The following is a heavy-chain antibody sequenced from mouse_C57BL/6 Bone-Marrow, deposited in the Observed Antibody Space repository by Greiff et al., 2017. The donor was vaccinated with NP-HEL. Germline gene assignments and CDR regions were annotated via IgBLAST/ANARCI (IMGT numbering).Heavy chain of an antibody. CDR3: ARDGGTVSWYFDV. J-gene: IGHJ1*03. CDR2: ISDGGSYT. D-gene: IGHD1-1*01. CDR1: GFTFSSYA. V-gene: IGHV5-4*01. Sequence: DVMLVESGGGLVKPGGSLKLSCAASGFTFSSYAMSWVRQTPEKRLEWVATISDGGSYTYYPDNVKGRFTISRDNAKNNLYLQMSHLKSEDTAMYYCARDGGTVSWYFDVWGTGTTVTVSS.